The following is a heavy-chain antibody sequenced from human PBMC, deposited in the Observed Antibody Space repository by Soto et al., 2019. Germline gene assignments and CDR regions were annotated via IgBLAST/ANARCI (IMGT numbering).Heavy chain of an antibody. V-gene: IGHV1-46*02. CDR2: INPFDGSR. Sequence: ASVKVSFNASGYIFNSYYIHWVRQAPGQGLEWMGWINPFDGSRMFAQSFQGRVTMTRDTSTSTVYMEVSSLRSEDTAVYYCSRVDPGETSPFDHWG. CDR1: GYIFNSYY. D-gene: IGHD3-10*01. CDR3: SRVDPGETSPFDH. J-gene: IGHJ4*01.